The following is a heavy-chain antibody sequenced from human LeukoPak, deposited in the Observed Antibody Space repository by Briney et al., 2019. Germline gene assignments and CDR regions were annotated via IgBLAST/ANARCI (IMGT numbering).Heavy chain of an antibody. J-gene: IGHJ3*02. Sequence: KPGGSLRLSCAASGFSFSDSYMSWIRQAPGQGLEWLSYIKSSDTSTFYADSVKGRFTVSRDNAKSSLYLQMNSLRAEDTAVYYCARRGNMSSHAFDIWGQGTVVTVSS. CDR2: IKSSDTST. CDR1: GFSFSDSY. CDR3: ARRGNMSSHAFDI. D-gene: IGHD2/OR15-2a*01. V-gene: IGHV3-11*01.